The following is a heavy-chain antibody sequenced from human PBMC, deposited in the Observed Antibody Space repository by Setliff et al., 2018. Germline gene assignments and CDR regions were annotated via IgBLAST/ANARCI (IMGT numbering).Heavy chain of an antibody. D-gene: IGHD6-19*01. J-gene: IGHJ4*02. CDR1: GYTFTSYG. Sequence: ASVKVSCKASGYTFTSYGVSWVRQAPGQGLEWMGWISAYNGDTNYPQRLQGRVTMTTDTSTSTAYMELRGLSSDDTAVYYCARAPSSIGVGGSLLHWGQGTLVTVSS. V-gene: IGHV1-18*01. CDR2: ISAYNGDT. CDR3: ARAPSSIGVGGSLLH.